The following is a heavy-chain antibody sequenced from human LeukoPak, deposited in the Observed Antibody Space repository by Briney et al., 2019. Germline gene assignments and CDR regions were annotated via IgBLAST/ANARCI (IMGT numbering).Heavy chain of an antibody. V-gene: IGHV3-23*01. D-gene: IGHD3-10*01. J-gene: IGHJ4*02. CDR3: AKAPRYGSGRLMVDY. CDR2: ISGSGGST. CDR1: GFTFSSYG. Sequence: GGSLRLSCAASGFTFSSYGMSWVRQAPGKGLEWVSAISGSGGSTYYADSVKGRFTISRDNSKNTLYLQMNSLRAEDTAVYYCAKAPRYGSGRLMVDYWGQGTLVTVSS.